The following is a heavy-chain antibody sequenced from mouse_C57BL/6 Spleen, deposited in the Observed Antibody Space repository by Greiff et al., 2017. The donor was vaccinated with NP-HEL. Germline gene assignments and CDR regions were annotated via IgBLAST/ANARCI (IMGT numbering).Heavy chain of an antibody. CDR2: IYPGSGNT. CDR1: GYTFTDYY. D-gene: IGHD2-2*01. Sequence: QVQLKESGAELVRPGASVKLSCKASGYTFTDYYINWVKQRPGQGLEWIARIYPGSGNTYYNEKFKGKATLTAEKSSSTAYMQLSSLTSEDSAVYFCARSKGYDGGFAYWGQGTLVTVSA. J-gene: IGHJ3*01. V-gene: IGHV1-76*01. CDR3: ARSKGYDGGFAY.